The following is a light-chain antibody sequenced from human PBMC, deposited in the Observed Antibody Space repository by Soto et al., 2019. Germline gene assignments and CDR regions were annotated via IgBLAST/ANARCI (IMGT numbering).Light chain of an antibody. CDR3: SSYTSSSTRV. CDR1: SSDVGGYNY. J-gene: IGLJ2*01. Sequence: QSALTQPASVSGSPGQSITISCTGTSSDVGGYNYVSWYQQHPGKAPKLMIYDVSNRPSGVSNRFSGSKSGNTASLTISGRQAEDEADYYCSSYTSSSTRVFGGGPKLTVL. CDR2: DVS. V-gene: IGLV2-14*01.